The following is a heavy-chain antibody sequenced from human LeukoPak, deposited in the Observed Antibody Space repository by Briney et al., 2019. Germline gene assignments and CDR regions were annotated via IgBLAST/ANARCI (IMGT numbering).Heavy chain of an antibody. V-gene: IGHV1-46*01. CDR1: GYTFTSYY. D-gene: IGHD3-22*01. CDR3: ARDHQPYYYDSSGYSPDHYAFDI. CDR2: INPSGGSA. J-gene: IGHJ3*02. Sequence: ASVKVSCKASGYTFTSYYMHWVRQAPGQGLEWMGIINPSGGSASYAQKFQGRVTMTRGTSTSTVYMELSSLRSENTAVYYCARDHQPYYYDSSGYSPDHYAFDIWGQGTMVTVSS.